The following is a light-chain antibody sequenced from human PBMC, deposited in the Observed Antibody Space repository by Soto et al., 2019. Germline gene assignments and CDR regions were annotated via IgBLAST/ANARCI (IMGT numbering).Light chain of an antibody. Sequence: QSVLTQPPSASGSPGQSVALPCTGTSSDVGGNNYVSGYQQHPGKAPKLMIYEVNKRPSGVPDRFSGSKSGNTASLTVSGLQAEYEADYYCSSYAGSSNVFGTGTKLTGL. J-gene: IGLJ1*01. CDR3: SSYAGSSNV. V-gene: IGLV2-8*01. CDR1: SSDVGGNNY. CDR2: EVN.